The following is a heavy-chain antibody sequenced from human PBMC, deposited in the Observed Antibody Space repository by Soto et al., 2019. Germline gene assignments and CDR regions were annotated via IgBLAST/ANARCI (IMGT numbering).Heavy chain of an antibody. J-gene: IGHJ4*01. Sequence: SETLSLTCTVSGGSIGTYYWSWIRQPPGKGLEWIGYIYYRGSTNYNPSLKSRVTISVDTSKNQFSLKLSSVTAADTAVYYCARNLDGYNPYIFDYWGHGTLVTVSS. V-gene: IGHV4-59*01. CDR2: IYYRGST. CDR3: ARNLDGYNPYIFDY. D-gene: IGHD5-12*01. CDR1: GGSIGTYY.